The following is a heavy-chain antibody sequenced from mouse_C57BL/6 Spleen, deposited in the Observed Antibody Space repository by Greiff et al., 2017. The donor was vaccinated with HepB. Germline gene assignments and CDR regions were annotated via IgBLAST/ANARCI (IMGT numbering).Heavy chain of an antibody. V-gene: IGHV5-9-1*02. CDR1: GFTFSSYA. D-gene: IGHD1-1*01. Sequence: DVHLVESGEGLVKPGGSLKLSCAASGFTFSSYAMSWVRQTPEKRLEWVAYISSGGDYIYYADTVKGRFTISRDNARNTLYLQMSSLKSEDTAMYYCTRDGTTVVARYWYFDVWGTGTTVTVSS. J-gene: IGHJ1*03. CDR3: TRDGTTVVARYWYFDV. CDR2: ISSGGDYI.